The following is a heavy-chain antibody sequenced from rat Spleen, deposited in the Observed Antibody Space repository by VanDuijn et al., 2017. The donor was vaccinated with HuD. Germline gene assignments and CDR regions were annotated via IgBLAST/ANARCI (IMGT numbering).Heavy chain of an antibody. CDR2: MWNDGDT. CDR3: TRDHSYWGGYYPGGFAY. V-gene: IGHV2-32*01. CDR1: GFSLTRNH. J-gene: IGHJ3*01. Sequence: QVQLKESGPGLVQLSQTLSLTCTVSGFSLTRNHVHWVRQPPGKGLEWMGIMWNDGDTSYNSALKSRLRISRDTSKSQVFLEMNSLQTEDTAIYFCTRDHSYWGGYYPGGFAYWGQGTLVTVSS. D-gene: IGHD1-12*02.